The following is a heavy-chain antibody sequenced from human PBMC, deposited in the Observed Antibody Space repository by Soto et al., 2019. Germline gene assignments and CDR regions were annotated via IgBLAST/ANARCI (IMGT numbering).Heavy chain of an antibody. Sequence: ASVKVSCKTSGYTFINFGIGWVRQAPGQGLEWMGWISPFNGHTHYAQKFQGRVSLTTDTSTSTAFLELRSLTYDDTAVYYCAREPSLATAGLTYFDPWGQGTLLPVSS. D-gene: IGHD6-13*01. V-gene: IGHV1-18*01. J-gene: IGHJ5*02. CDR2: ISPFNGHT. CDR1: GYTFINFG. CDR3: AREPSLATAGLTYFDP.